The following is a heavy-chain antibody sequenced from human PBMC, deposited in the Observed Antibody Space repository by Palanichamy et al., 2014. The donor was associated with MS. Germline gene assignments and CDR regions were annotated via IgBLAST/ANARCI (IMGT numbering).Heavy chain of an antibody. V-gene: IGHV3-21*02. CDR3: VRHYVGKTLPYDS. Sequence: EVRLVEVWGRAWSSLGGPVKLSCAASGFTLSDYTMDWVRPRAPGRGLEWVSSITSIGSYTYHADSVKGRFAIFRDDVKNSLSLQMGSLRADDTAVYYCVRHYVGKTLPYDSWGQGTLVTVSS. CDR2: ITSIGSYT. CDR1: GFTLSDYT. J-gene: IGHJ4*02. D-gene: IGHD1-26*01.